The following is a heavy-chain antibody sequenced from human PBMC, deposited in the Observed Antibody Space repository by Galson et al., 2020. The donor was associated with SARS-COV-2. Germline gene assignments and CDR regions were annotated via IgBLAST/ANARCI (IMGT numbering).Heavy chain of an antibody. D-gene: IGHD3-3*01. CDR1: GYTFTNYG. V-gene: IGHV1-18*04. CDR3: ARRGERMTIFGAVINNWCDP. CDR2: INPYNGDT. J-gene: IGHJ5*02. Sequence: ASVKVSCKASGYTFTNYGITWVRQAPGQGLEWMGWINPYNGDTKYAQKFQGRVTLTADISTSTAYMDLRSLRSDDTAVYYCARRGERMTIFGAVINNWCDPWGQGTLVTVSS.